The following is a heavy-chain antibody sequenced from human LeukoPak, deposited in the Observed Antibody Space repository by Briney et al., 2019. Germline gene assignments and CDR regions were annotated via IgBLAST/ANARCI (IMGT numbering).Heavy chain of an antibody. CDR1: GFTFDDYA. CDR3: ATVYDSSAYSNY. Sequence: GGSLKLSCAASGFTFDDYAMHWVRQAPGKGLVRVSRINSDGSSTNYADSVKGRFTISRDNAKNALFLQMDSLRAEDTAVYYCATVYDSSAYSNYWGQGTLVTVSS. V-gene: IGHV3-74*01. J-gene: IGHJ4*02. CDR2: INSDGSST. D-gene: IGHD3-22*01.